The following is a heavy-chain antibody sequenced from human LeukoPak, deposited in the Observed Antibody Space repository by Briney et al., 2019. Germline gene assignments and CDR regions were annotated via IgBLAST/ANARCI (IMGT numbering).Heavy chain of an antibody. V-gene: IGHV1-46*01. Sequence: AAVTVSFKASGYSFSTDWMHWVRQAPGQGLEWMGVINPSGGFTSYAQKLQGRVTVTRDRSTSTVYMELSNLRSEHTAVYFSARGRVSSSSWYSTYYYYFYMDVWGKGTTVTVSS. J-gene: IGHJ6*03. D-gene: IGHD6-13*01. CDR1: GYSFSTDW. CDR3: ARGRVSSSSWYSTYYYYFYMDV. CDR2: INPSGGFT.